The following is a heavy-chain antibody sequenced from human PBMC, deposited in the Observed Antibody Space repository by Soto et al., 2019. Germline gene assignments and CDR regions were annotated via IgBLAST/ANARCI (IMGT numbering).Heavy chain of an antibody. D-gene: IGHD2-2*01. Sequence: LRLSCAASGFTVSSNYMSWVRQAPGKGLEWVSVIYSGGSTYYADSVKGRFTISRDNSKNTLYLQMNSLRAEDTAVYYCASRGIVVPAASYYYYGMDVWGQGTTVTVSS. CDR1: GFTVSSNY. CDR3: ASRGIVVPAASYYYYGMDV. J-gene: IGHJ6*02. CDR2: IYSGGST. V-gene: IGHV3-53*01.